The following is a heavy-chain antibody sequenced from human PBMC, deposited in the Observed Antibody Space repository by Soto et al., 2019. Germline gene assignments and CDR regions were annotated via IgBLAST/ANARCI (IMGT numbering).Heavy chain of an antibody. CDR3: ARENEQWVAADN. CDR1: GFTFSDYY. V-gene: IGHV3-11*01. Sequence: PGGSLRLSCAASGFTFSDYYMSWIRQAPGKGLEWVSYITSSGSTIYYADSVKGRSTISRDNARNSLYLQMNSLRAEDTAVYYCARENEQWVAADNWGQGTLVTVSS. J-gene: IGHJ4*02. CDR2: ITSSGSTI. D-gene: IGHD6-19*01.